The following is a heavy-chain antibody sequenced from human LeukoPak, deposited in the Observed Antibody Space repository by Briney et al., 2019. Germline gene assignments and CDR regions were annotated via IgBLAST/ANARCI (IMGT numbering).Heavy chain of an antibody. D-gene: IGHD6-19*01. Sequence: GGSLRRSCAASGFTFSSYAMSWVRQAPGKGLEWVSAISGSGGSTYYADSVKGRFTISRDNSKNTLYLQMNSLRAEDTAVYYCAKVLRSSGWYYFDYWGQGTLVTVSS. J-gene: IGHJ4*02. V-gene: IGHV3-23*01. CDR2: ISGSGGST. CDR3: AKVLRSSGWYYFDY. CDR1: GFTFSSYA.